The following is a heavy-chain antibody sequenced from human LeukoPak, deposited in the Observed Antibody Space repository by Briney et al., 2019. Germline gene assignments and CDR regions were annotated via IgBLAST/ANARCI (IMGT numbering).Heavy chain of an antibody. Sequence: SETLSLTCTVSGGSISSSSYYWGWIRQPPGKGLEWIGSIYYSGSTYYNPSLKSRVTISVDTSKNQFSLKLSSVTAADTAVYYCARLTVTTGIDYWGQGTLVTVSS. D-gene: IGHD4-17*01. CDR3: ARLTVTTGIDY. J-gene: IGHJ4*02. V-gene: IGHV4-39*01. CDR1: GGSISSSSYY. CDR2: IYYSGST.